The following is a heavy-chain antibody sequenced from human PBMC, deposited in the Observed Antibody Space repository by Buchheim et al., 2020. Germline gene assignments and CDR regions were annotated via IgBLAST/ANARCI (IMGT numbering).Heavy chain of an antibody. J-gene: IGHJ6*02. D-gene: IGHD3-22*01. Sequence: QVQLVESGGGVVQPGRSLRLSCAASGFTFSSYAMHWVRQAPGKGLEWVAVISYDGSNKYYADSVKGRFTISRDNSKNTLYLQMNSLRAEDTAVYYCARGYYDSSGYMGMDVWGQGTT. CDR2: ISYDGSNK. CDR1: GFTFSSYA. V-gene: IGHV3-30-3*01. CDR3: ARGYYDSSGYMGMDV.